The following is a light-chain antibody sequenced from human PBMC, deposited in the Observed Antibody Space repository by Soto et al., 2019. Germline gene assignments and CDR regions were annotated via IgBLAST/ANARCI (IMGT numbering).Light chain of an antibody. Sequence: EIVMTQSPATLSVSPGERATLSCRASQRVSSNLAWYQQNPGQAPRLLIYGASTRATGIPARFSGSGSGTEFTLTISSLQSVDFAVYSCQQYNNWAPTWTFGQGTKVEIK. V-gene: IGKV3-15*01. CDR2: GAS. CDR3: QQYNNWAPTWT. J-gene: IGKJ1*01. CDR1: QRVSSN.